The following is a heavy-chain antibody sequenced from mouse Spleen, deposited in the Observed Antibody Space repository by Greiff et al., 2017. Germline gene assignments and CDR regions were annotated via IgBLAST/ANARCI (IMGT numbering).Heavy chain of an antibody. D-gene: IGHD1-1*01. CDR2: IYPRDGST. CDR1: GYTFTDYT. Sequence: VQLQQSDAELVKPGASVKISCKASGYTFTDYTIHWMKQRPEQGLEWIGYIYPRDGSTKYNEKFKGKATLTADKSSSTAYMQLNSLTSEDSAVYYCARSGDLLRSFDYWGQGTTLTVSS. J-gene: IGHJ2*01. V-gene: IGHV1-78*01. CDR3: ARSGDLLRSFDY.